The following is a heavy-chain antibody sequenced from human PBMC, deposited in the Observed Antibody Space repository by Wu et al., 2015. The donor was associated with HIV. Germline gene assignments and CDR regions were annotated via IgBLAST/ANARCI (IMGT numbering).Heavy chain of an antibody. Sequence: QVQLVQSGAEVTKPGASVRVSCQTSGYTFTAHYIHWVRQAPGQGLEWMGRITPIFRTPNYVQKFQGRVTITADESTSTVYMELISLRSEDAAVYYCAREFSFYDSTSYYGFDVWGQGTRVTVSS. J-gene: IGHJ3*01. CDR3: AREFSFYDSTSYYGFDV. V-gene: IGHV1-69*18. CDR1: GYTFTAHY. CDR2: ITPIFRTP. D-gene: IGHD3-22*01.